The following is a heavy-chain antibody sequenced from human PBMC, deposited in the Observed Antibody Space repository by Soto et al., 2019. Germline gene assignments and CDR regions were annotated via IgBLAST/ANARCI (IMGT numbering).Heavy chain of an antibody. J-gene: IGHJ4*02. V-gene: IGHV3-48*03. CDR3: AKVMGRGGKYFDY. Sequence: PGGSLRLSCAASGFTFSSYEMNWVRQAPGKGLEWVSYISSSGSTIYYAGSVKGRFTISRDNAKNSLYLQMNSLRAEDTAVYYCAKVMGRGGKYFDYWGQGTLVTVSS. CDR2: ISSSGSTI. D-gene: IGHD3-10*01. CDR1: GFTFSSYE.